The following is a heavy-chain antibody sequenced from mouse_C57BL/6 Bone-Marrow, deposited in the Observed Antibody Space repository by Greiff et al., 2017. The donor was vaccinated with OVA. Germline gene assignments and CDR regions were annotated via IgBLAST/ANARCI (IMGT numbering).Heavy chain of an antibody. CDR3: ARPYYSNYAGFAY. J-gene: IGHJ3*01. CDR1: GYTFTDYN. CDR2: INPNNGGT. Sequence: EVQLQQSGPELVKPGASVKIPCKASGYTFTDYNMDWVKQSHGKSLEWIGDINPNNGGTIYNQKFKGKATLTVDKSSSTAYMELRSLTSEDSAVYYCARPYYSNYAGFAYWGQGTLVTVSA. D-gene: IGHD2-5*01. V-gene: IGHV1-18*01.